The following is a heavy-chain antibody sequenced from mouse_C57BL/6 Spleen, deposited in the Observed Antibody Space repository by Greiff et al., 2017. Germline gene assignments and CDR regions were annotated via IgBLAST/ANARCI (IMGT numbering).Heavy chain of an antibody. V-gene: IGHV1-76*01. CDR1: GYTFTDYY. Sequence: QVQLQQSGAELVRPGASVKLSCKASGYTFTDYYINWVKQRPGQGLEWIARIYPGSGNTYYNEKFKGKATLTAEKSSSTAYMQLSSLTSEDSAVYFCAREGDYYLDWGQGTTLTVSS. J-gene: IGHJ2*01. CDR2: IYPGSGNT. CDR3: AREGDYYLD. D-gene: IGHD1-1*01.